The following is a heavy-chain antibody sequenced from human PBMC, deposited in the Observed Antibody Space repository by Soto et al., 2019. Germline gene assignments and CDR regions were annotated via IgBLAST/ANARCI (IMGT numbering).Heavy chain of an antibody. Sequence: SETLSLTCTVSGGSISSYYWSWIRQPPGKGLEWIGYIYYSGSTNYNPSLKSRVTISVDTSKNQFSLKLSSVTAADTAVYYCARQGYYYGSGSYLGLYYYYYMDVWGKGTTVTVSS. CDR3: ARQGYYYGSGSYLGLYYYYYMDV. D-gene: IGHD3-10*01. J-gene: IGHJ6*03. CDR1: GGSISSYY. V-gene: IGHV4-59*08. CDR2: IYYSGST.